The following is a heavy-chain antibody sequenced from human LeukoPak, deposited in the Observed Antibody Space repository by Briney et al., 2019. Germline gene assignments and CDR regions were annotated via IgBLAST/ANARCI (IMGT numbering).Heavy chain of an antibody. D-gene: IGHD5-24*01. V-gene: IGHV3-48*01. CDR1: GFSFSNYN. J-gene: IGHJ4*02. Sequence: GGSLRLSCAASGFSFSNYNMNWVRQAPGKGLEWVSYISSSSSTIYYADSVKGRFTISRDNAKKSLYLQMNSLRAEDTAVYYCARGLNGRDGYAPDFDYWGQGTLVTVSS. CDR3: ARGLNGRDGYAPDFDY. CDR2: ISSSSSTI.